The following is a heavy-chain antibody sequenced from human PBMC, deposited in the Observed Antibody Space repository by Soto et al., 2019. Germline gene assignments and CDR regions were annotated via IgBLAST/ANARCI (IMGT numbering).Heavy chain of an antibody. CDR2: ISRTSSAI. CDR3: ARDGGYSGYDIDY. CDR1: GFTLSSYS. D-gene: IGHD5-12*01. Sequence: GGSLRLSSGASGFTLSSYSMNWVRQAPGKGLDWVAYISRTSSAIYYADSVKGRFTISRDNANNLLFLQMNSLRDEDTAVYYCARDGGYSGYDIDYWGLGTLVTVSS. J-gene: IGHJ4*02. V-gene: IGHV3-48*02.